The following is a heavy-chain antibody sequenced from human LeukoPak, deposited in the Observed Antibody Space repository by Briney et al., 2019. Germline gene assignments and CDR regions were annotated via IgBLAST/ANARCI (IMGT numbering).Heavy chain of an antibody. V-gene: IGHV1-24*01. J-gene: IGHJ3*02. D-gene: IGHD2-15*01. CDR1: GYTLTELS. Sequence: ASVKVSCKVSGYTLTELSMHWVRQAPGKGLEWMGGFDPEDGETIYAQKFQGRVTMTEDTSTDTAYMELSSLRSEDTAVYYCATTLPRYCSGGSCYSDAFDIWGQGTMVTVSS. CDR2: FDPEDGET. CDR3: ATTLPRYCSGGSCYSDAFDI.